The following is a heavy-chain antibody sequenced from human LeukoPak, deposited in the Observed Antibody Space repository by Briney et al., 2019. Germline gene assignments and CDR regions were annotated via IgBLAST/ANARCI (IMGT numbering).Heavy chain of an antibody. Sequence: GGSLRLSCAASGFTFSSYEMNWVRQAPGKGLEWVSYISSSDSTIYYADSVKGRFTISRDNPKNTLYLQMNSLRAEDTAVYYCARDLIVGTAIRYYFDYWGQGTLVTVSS. CDR2: ISSSDSTI. CDR3: ARDLIVGTAIRYYFDY. J-gene: IGHJ4*02. V-gene: IGHV3-48*03. D-gene: IGHD2-2*02. CDR1: GFTFSSYE.